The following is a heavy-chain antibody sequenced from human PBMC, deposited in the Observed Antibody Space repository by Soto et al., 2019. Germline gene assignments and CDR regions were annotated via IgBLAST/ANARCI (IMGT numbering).Heavy chain of an antibody. Sequence: ASVKVSCKASGYSFTGYFTQWVRQAPGQGLEWMGWINLNSGCTNYAQKFQGRVTMTRDTSISTAYMELSRLRSDDTAVYYCARGGDTAMVYHGMDVWGQGTTVTVSS. CDR3: ARGGDTAMVYHGMDV. V-gene: IGHV1-2*02. J-gene: IGHJ6*02. CDR1: GYSFTGYF. D-gene: IGHD5-18*01. CDR2: INLNSGCT.